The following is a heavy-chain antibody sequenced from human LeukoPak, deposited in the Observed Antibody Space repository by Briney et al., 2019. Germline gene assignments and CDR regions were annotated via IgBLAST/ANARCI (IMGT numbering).Heavy chain of an antibody. Sequence: ASVKVSCKASGYTFTGYYMHWVRQAPGQGLEWMGWINPNSGNTGYAQKFQGRVTMTRNTSISTAYMELSSLKSEDTAVYYCAITQLHDAFDIWGQGTMVTVSS. CDR1: GYTFTGYY. D-gene: IGHD5-24*01. CDR3: AITQLHDAFDI. CDR2: INPNSGNT. V-gene: IGHV1-8*02. J-gene: IGHJ3*02.